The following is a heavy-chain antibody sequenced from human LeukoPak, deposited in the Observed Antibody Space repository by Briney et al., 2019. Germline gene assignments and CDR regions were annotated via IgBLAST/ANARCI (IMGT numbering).Heavy chain of an antibody. J-gene: IGHJ6*03. CDR1: SHSITNNYF. CDR3: VSHETPYYYIDV. V-gene: IGHV4-38-2*02. CDR2: ISQRQIT. Sequence: PSETLSLTCTVSSHSITNNYFGWIRQSPGKGLEWIGSISQRQITYYSPPLRSRVTVSRETSNKQFSLRLTSVTAGDTAIYYCVSHETPYYYIDVWGKGTPVTISS.